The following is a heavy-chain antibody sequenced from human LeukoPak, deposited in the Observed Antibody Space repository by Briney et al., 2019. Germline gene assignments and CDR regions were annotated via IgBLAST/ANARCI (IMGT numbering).Heavy chain of an antibody. J-gene: IGHJ6*03. CDR3: ARGLTVANYYYMDV. Sequence: SETLSLTCTVSGGSISSSSYYWGWIRQPPGKGLEWIGSIYYSGSTYYNPSLKSRVTISLDTSKNQFSLKLSSVTAADTAVYYCARGLTVANYYYMDVWGKGTPVTVSS. V-gene: IGHV4-39*07. D-gene: IGHD4-17*01. CDR1: GGSISSSSYY. CDR2: IYYSGST.